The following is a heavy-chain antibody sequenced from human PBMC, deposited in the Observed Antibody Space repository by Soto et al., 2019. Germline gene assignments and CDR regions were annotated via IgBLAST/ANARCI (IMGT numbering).Heavy chain of an antibody. V-gene: IGHV3-48*02. CDR1: GFTLTNYA. CDR2: ISSSSAAI. J-gene: IGHJ6*03. CDR3: ARDQSREQVLYYYMDV. Sequence: EVQLVESGGGLVQPGGSLRLSCAASGFTLTNYAMNWVRQAPGKGLEWVSYISSSSAAIFYADSVKGRFTISRDNAKNSLYLQLNSLRDEDTAVYYCARDQSREQVLYYYMDVWGRGTTVTVSS. D-gene: IGHD1-1*01.